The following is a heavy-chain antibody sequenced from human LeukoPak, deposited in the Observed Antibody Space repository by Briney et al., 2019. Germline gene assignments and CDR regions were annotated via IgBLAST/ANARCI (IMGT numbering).Heavy chain of an antibody. D-gene: IGHD3-10*01. V-gene: IGHV3-23*01. Sequence: GGSLRLSCAVSGITLSNYGMSWVRQAPGKGLEWDAGLSGSGGGTNYADSVQGRFTISRDNPKNTLYLQMNSLRAEDTAVYFCAKRGVVIRVFLVGFHKEAYYFDSWGQGALITVSS. CDR2: LSGSGGGT. J-gene: IGHJ4*02. CDR1: GITLSNYG. CDR3: AKRGVVIRVFLVGFHKEAYYFDS.